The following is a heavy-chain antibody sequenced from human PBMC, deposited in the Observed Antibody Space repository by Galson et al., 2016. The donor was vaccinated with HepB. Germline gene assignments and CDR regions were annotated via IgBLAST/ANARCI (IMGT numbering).Heavy chain of an antibody. J-gene: IGHJ5*02. CDR3: ASEGVEARWFDP. Sequence: SVKVSCKASGYTFTSYYMHWVRQAPGQGLEWMGIINPSGGSTRYAEKFQGRVTMTRDTSTSTVYMEFSSLTSADTAVYYCASEGVEARWFDPWGQGTLVTVSS. D-gene: IGHD2-15*01. V-gene: IGHV1-46*01. CDR2: INPSGGST. CDR1: GYTFTSYY.